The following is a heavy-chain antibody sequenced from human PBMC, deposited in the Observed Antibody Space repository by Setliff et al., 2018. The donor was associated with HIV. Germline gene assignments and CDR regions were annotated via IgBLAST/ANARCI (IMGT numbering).Heavy chain of an antibody. CDR2: IYHSGST. Sequence: SETLSLTCAVSGYSISSGYYWGWIRQPPGKGLEWIGSIYHSGSTYYNPSLKSRVTISVDTSKNQFSLKLSSVTAADTAVYYCASVSRDDSSGYFPMLGAFDIRGQGTMVIV. J-gene: IGHJ3*02. CDR1: GYSISSGYY. V-gene: IGHV4-38-2*01. D-gene: IGHD3-22*01. CDR3: ASVSRDDSSGYFPMLGAFDI.